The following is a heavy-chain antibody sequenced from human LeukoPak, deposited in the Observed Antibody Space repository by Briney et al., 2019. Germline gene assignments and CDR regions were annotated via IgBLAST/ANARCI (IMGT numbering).Heavy chain of an antibody. CDR2: INPNSGGT. CDR3: ARDSIAAAGAFDY. CDR1: GFTFTGYY. J-gene: IGHJ4*02. D-gene: IGHD6-13*01. Sequence: ASVKVSCKASGFTFTGYYMHWVRQAPGQGLEWMGWINPNSGGTNYAQKFQGRVTMTRDTSISTAYMELSRLRSDDTAVYYCARDSIAAAGAFDYWGQGTLVTVSS. V-gene: IGHV1-2*02.